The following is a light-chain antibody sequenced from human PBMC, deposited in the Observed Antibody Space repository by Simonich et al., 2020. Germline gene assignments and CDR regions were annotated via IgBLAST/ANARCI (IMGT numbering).Light chain of an antibody. Sequence: QSALTQPASVSGSPGQSITLSCPGTSSDVGSYNLVSWYQQHPGKAPKLMIYEGSNRPSGVSNRFSCSKSGNTASLTISGLQAEDEADYYCCSYAGSSTWVFGGGTKLTVL. J-gene: IGLJ3*02. CDR1: SSDVGSYNL. CDR2: EGS. V-gene: IGLV2-23*01. CDR3: CSYAGSSTWV.